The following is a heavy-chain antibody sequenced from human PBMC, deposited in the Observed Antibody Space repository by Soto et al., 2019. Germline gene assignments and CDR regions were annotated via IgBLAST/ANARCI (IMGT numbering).Heavy chain of an antibody. D-gene: IGHD4-17*01. V-gene: IGHV4-34*01. CDR3: ARLDYGAHEWYFDL. Sequence: SETLSLTCAVYGGSFSGYYWSWIRQPPGKGLEWIGEINHSGSTNYNPSLKSRVTISVDTSKNQFSLNLSSVTAADTAVYYCARLDYGAHEWYFDLWGRGTLVTV. CDR2: INHSGST. J-gene: IGHJ2*01. CDR1: GGSFSGYY.